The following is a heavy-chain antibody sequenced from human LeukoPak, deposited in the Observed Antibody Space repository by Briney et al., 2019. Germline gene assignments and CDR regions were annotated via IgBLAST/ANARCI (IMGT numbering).Heavy chain of an antibody. CDR3: VRGPYGSSISNWFDP. CDR2: IYYNGDT. Sequence: SETLSLTCSVSGGSITGYSWGWIRQTPGKGLEWIGYIYYNGDTHYNPSLNSRLSMSVDTPNKQFSLNLRSVTAADTAVYYCVRGPYGSSISNWFDPWGQGLLVTVSS. CDR1: GGSITGYS. J-gene: IGHJ5*02. V-gene: IGHV4-59*01. D-gene: IGHD3-10*01.